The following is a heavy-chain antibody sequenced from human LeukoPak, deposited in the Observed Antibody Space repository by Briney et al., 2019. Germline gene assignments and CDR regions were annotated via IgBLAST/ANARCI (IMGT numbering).Heavy chain of an antibody. CDR2: ISGRGGLT. D-gene: IGHD2-2*01. CDR3: AKDWSSSTYNYHYDMDV. CDR1: KFTFRSYA. Sequence: GGSLRLSCAASKFTFRSYAMSSVRQAPGKGLEWVSAISGRGGLTCYADSVKGRFTVSRDNSKNTLYLQMNSLGAEDTAVYYCAKDWSSSTYNYHYDMDVWGQGTTVTVSS. V-gene: IGHV3-23*01. J-gene: IGHJ6*02.